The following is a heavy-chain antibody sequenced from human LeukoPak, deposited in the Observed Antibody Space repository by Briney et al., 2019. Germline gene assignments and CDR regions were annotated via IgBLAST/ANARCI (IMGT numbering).Heavy chain of an antibody. V-gene: IGHV1-18*01. Sequence: GTSVKVSCKASGFTFTSSAMQWVRQAPGQGLEWMGWISAYNGNTNYAQKLQGRVTMTTDTSTSTAYMELRSLRSDDTAVYYCARAIVGATISFDYWGQGTLVTVSS. D-gene: IGHD1-26*01. J-gene: IGHJ4*02. CDR1: GFTFTSSA. CDR3: ARAIVGATISFDY. CDR2: ISAYNGNT.